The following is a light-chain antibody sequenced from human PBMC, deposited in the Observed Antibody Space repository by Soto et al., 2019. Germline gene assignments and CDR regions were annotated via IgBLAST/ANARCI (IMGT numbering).Light chain of an antibody. CDR3: QQYNNWPIT. Sequence: EIVMTQSRATLSVSPGERATLSCWASQSVSSNLAWYQQKPGQAPRLLIYGASTRATGIPARFSGSGSGTEFTLTISSLQSEDFAVYYCQQYNNWPITFGQGTRLEIK. J-gene: IGKJ5*01. CDR2: GAS. V-gene: IGKV3-15*01. CDR1: QSVSSN.